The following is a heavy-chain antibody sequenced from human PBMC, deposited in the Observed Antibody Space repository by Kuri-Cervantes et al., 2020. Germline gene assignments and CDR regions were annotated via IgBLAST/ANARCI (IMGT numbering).Heavy chain of an antibody. J-gene: IGHJ4*02. V-gene: IGHV2-5*02. CDR2: IYWDDDK. Sequence: SGPTLVKPTQTLALTCTFSGFSLSTSGVGVGWIRQPPGKALEWLALIYWDDDKRYSPSLKSRLTITKDTSKNQVVLTMTNMDPVDTATYYCARSYDYGDYRDSLDYWGQGTLVTVSS. CDR3: ARSYDYGDYRDSLDY. D-gene: IGHD4-17*01. CDR1: GFSLSTSGVG.